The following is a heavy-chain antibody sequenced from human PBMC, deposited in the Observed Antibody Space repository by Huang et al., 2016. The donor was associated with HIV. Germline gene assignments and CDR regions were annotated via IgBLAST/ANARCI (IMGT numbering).Heavy chain of an antibody. Sequence: VQLQQWGASLLKPSETLSLTCAVSGGTFTGYFWGWVRQAQGKGLEWIAEIKPGGTTSYNPSLKSRVSMSVDVSNNQFSLSLKSVTAADTAVYFCVRCPGYYFEPSRYFDAFDIWGPGTMVTVS. D-gene: IGHD3-22*01. CDR1: GGTFTGYF. CDR3: VRCPGYYFEPSRYFDAFDI. V-gene: IGHV4-34*02. CDR2: IKPGGTT. J-gene: IGHJ3*02.